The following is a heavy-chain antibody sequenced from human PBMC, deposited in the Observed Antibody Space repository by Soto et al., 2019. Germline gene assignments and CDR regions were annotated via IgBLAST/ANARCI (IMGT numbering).Heavy chain of an antibody. CDR3: ASIVSYGDYDPDAFDI. J-gene: IGHJ3*02. V-gene: IGHV3-33*01. CDR1: GFTFSSYG. D-gene: IGHD4-17*01. Sequence: GGSLRLSCAASGFTFSSYGMHWVRQAPGKGLEWVAVIWYDGSNKYYADSVKGRFTISRDNSKNTRDLQMNSLRAEDTAVYYCASIVSYGDYDPDAFDIWGQGTMVTVSS. CDR2: IWYDGSNK.